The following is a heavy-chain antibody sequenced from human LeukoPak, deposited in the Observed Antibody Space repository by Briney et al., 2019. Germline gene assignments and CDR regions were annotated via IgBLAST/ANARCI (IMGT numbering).Heavy chain of an antibody. CDR2: IRYDGSNK. J-gene: IGHJ4*02. CDR1: GFTFSSYG. V-gene: IGHV3-30*02. Sequence: GGSLRLSCAASGFTFSSYGMHWVRQAPGKGLEWVAFIRYDGSNKYYADSVKGRFTISRDNSKNTLYLQMNSLRAEDTAVYYCAKERGSYYDILTGPGFDYWGQGTLVTVSS. D-gene: IGHD3-9*01. CDR3: AKERGSYYDILTGPGFDY.